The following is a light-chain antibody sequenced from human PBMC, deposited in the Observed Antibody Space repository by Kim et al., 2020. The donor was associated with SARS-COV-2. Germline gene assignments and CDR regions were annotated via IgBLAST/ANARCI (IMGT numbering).Light chain of an antibody. Sequence: QLITSSCTGTSSDVGSYNHVSWYQQHPGKAPKLMIYDVSKRPSGVSNRFSGSKSGNTASLTISGLQAEDEADYYCCSYAGSSTSVVFGGGTQLTVL. CDR2: DVS. V-gene: IGLV2-23*02. CDR3: CSYAGSSTSVV. J-gene: IGLJ2*01. CDR1: SSDVGSYNH.